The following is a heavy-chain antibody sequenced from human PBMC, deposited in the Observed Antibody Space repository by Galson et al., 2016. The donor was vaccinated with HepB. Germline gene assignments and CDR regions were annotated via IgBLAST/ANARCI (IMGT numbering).Heavy chain of an antibody. CDR2: ISSRSDTI. Sequence: SLRLSCAASGFTFSTYSMNWVRQAPGKGLEWVSYISSRSDTIYYADSVKGRLTISRDNAKNSLYLQMNSMRAEDTAVYYCAKNSLRVIVGAADYWGQGTLVTVSS. J-gene: IGHJ4*02. CDR3: AKNSLRVIVGAADY. V-gene: IGHV3-48*01. CDR1: GFTFSTYS. D-gene: IGHD1-26*01.